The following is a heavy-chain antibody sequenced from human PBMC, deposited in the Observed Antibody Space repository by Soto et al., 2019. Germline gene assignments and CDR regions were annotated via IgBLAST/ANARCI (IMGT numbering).Heavy chain of an antibody. CDR2: IIPIFGTA. V-gene: IGHV1-69*13. Sequence: SVKVSCKASGGTFSSYAISWVRQAPGQGLEWMGGIIPIFGTANYAQKFQGRVTITADESTSTAYMELSSLRSEDTAVYYCASPIVATITYHYYGMDVWGQGTTVTVSS. D-gene: IGHD5-12*01. CDR1: GGTFSSYA. CDR3: ASPIVATITYHYYGMDV. J-gene: IGHJ6*02.